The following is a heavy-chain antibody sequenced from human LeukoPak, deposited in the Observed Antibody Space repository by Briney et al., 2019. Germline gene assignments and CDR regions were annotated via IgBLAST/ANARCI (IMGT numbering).Heavy chain of an antibody. CDR1: GFTFSSYN. J-gene: IGHJ3*02. CDR2: ISTSSSYI. CDR3: ARDISGSDAFDI. V-gene: IGHV3-21*01. D-gene: IGHD1-26*01. Sequence: GGSLRLSCAASGFTFSSYNMNWVRQAPGKGLEWVSSISTSSSYIYYADSLKGRFTISRDNAKKPLFLQMNSLRADDTAVYYCARDISGSDAFDIWGQGTMVTVSS.